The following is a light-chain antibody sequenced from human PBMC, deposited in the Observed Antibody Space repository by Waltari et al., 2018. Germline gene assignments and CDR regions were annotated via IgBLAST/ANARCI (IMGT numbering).Light chain of an antibody. Sequence: EVVMTQSPATLSVFPGESATLSCRASQTVATNLAWYQQRPGQAPRLLIFDASTRAPSVPAKFSGSGSWTEFTLTISSLQSEDSAIYYCQQYNRWPPITFGQGTRLEI. CDR1: QTVATN. V-gene: IGKV3-15*01. CDR3: QQYNRWPPIT. CDR2: DAS. J-gene: IGKJ5*01.